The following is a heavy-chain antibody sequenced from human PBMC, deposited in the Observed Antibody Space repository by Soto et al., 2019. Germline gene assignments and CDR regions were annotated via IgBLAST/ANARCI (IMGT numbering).Heavy chain of an antibody. CDR1: GFTVTRNC. CDR2: IHTGGKT. Sequence: QLVESGGGLIQPGGSLRLSCAASGFTVTRNCMTWVRQAPGKGLECVSTIHTGGKTYYTDSVKGRITVFRNETKNTLFPQKIKLRVENTGVYYFASGGSKRVRGAILEVFHLEFWGRGTVVTVSS. V-gene: IGHV3-53*02. J-gene: IGHJ4*02. CDR3: ASGGSKRVRGAILEVFHLEF. D-gene: IGHD3-10*01.